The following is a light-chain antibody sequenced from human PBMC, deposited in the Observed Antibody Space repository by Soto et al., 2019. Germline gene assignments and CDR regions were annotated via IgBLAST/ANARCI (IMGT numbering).Light chain of an antibody. CDR1: SSDVGGYNY. CDR2: EVS. CDR3: SSYTSSSTLVV. J-gene: IGLJ2*01. Sequence: QSALTQPASVSGSPGQSITISCTGTSSDVGGYNYVSWYQQHPGKAPKLMIYEVSNRPSGVSNRFSGSKSGNTASLTISGLQADHDADYYCSSYTSSSTLVVFGPGTKVTVL. V-gene: IGLV2-14*01.